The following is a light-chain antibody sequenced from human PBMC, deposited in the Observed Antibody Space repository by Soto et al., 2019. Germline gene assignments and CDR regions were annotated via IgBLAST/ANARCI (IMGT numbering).Light chain of an antibody. CDR1: QSLLKSSNNKNY. V-gene: IGKV4-1*01. J-gene: IGKJ1*01. CDR3: QQYYSTPLT. Sequence: DIVMTQSPDCLAVSLGERSTINCRSSQSLLKSSNNKNYSAWYQQKPGQPPKLLIYWASTRESGVPDRFSGSGSGTDFTLTISSLQAEDVAVYYCQQYYSTPLTFGQGTNVEIK. CDR2: WAS.